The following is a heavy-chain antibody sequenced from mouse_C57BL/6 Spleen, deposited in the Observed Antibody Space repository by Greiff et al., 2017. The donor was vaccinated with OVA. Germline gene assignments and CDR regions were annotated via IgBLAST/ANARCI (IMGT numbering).Heavy chain of an antibody. CDR2: IYPGSGNT. V-gene: IGHV1-76*01. J-gene: IGHJ2*01. Sequence: VQLQQSGAELVRPGASVKLSCKASGYTFTDYYINWVKQRPGQGLEWIARIYPGSGNTYYNEKFKGKATLTAEKSSSTAYMQLSSLTSEDSAVYFCARSQLRLLDYWGQGTTLTVSS. CDR3: ARSQLRLLDY. D-gene: IGHD3-2*02. CDR1: GYTFTDYY.